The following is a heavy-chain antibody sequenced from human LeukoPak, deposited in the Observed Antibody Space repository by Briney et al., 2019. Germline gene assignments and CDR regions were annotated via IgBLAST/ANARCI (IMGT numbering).Heavy chain of an antibody. CDR3: ARHTPGTTSDI. CDR2: IYNSGNT. J-gene: IGHJ3*02. V-gene: IGHV4-59*08. Sequence: SETLSLTCTVSGGSISSYHWSRIRQPPGKGLEWIGCIYNSGNTYYNTSLKSRVTISADTSNNQCSLRLSSVTAADTAVYYCARHTPGTTSDIWGQGTMVTVSS. D-gene: IGHD1-1*01. CDR1: GGSISSYH.